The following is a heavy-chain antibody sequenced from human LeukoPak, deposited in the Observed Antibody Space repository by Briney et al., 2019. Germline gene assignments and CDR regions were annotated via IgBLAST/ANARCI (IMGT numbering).Heavy chain of an antibody. CDR3: ARTGFCSGGSCYPGWFDP. CDR1: GGSISSYY. D-gene: IGHD2-15*01. CDR2: IRYSGNT. Sequence: PSETLSLTCTVSGGSISSYYWSWIRQPPGRELEWIGYIRYSGNTKYGPSLRSRVTMLLDTSKNQFSLKLTSVTAADTAVYYCARTGFCSGGSCYPGWFDPWGQGTLVTVSS. V-gene: IGHV4-59*08. J-gene: IGHJ5*02.